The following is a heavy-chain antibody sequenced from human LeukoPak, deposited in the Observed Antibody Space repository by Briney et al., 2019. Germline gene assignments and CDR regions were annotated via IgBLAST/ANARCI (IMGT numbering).Heavy chain of an antibody. V-gene: IGHV3-21*01. Sequence: GGSLRLSCAASGFTFSSYSMNWVRQAPGKGLEWVSSISSSSSYIYYADSVKGRFTISRDNAKNSLYLQMNSLRAEDTAVYYCARSRAGVLRFLEWLLGYYFDYWGQGTLVTVSS. D-gene: IGHD3-3*01. CDR1: GFTFSSYS. CDR3: ARSRAGVLRFLEWLLGYYFDY. J-gene: IGHJ4*02. CDR2: ISSSSSYI.